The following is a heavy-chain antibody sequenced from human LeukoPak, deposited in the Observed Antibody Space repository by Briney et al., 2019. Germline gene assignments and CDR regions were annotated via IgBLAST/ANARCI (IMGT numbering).Heavy chain of an antibody. CDR1: GYTFTSYY. CDR2: INPSGGST. Sequence: APVKVSCKASGYTFTSYYMHWVRQAPGQGLEWMGIINPSGGSTSYAQKFQGRVTMTRDTSTTTAYMELSGLRSDDTAVYYCASLTHGGSGSYILDYWGQGTLVTVSS. D-gene: IGHD3-10*01. J-gene: IGHJ4*02. V-gene: IGHV1-46*01. CDR3: ASLTHGGSGSYILDY.